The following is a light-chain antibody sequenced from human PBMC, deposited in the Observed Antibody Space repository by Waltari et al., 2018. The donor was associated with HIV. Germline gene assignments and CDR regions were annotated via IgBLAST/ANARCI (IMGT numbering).Light chain of an antibody. CDR2: EVN. CDR1: SRDVGCYNY. Sequence: QSALTQPPSASGSPGQSVTISCTGTSRDVGCYNYFSWYQQYPGKAPKLMIYEVNKRPSGVPDRFSGSKSGNTASLTVSGLQAEDEADYYCSSYAGSTTVFGGGTKLTVL. CDR3: SSYAGSTTV. J-gene: IGLJ2*01. V-gene: IGLV2-8*01.